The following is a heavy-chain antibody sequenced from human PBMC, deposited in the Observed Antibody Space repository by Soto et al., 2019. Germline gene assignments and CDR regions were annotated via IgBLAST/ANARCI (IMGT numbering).Heavy chain of an antibody. V-gene: IGHV3-9*01. D-gene: IGHD2-21*01. J-gene: IGHJ4*02. CDR1: GFRFDDFA. CDR3: VRGRGPMNRGYFFS. Sequence: VQMVESGGGLVKPGMSLRLSCAASGFRFDDFAMHWVRQGQGKGLEWVSGISWNSGDKDYGDSVKGRFVISRDNDKNSLDLQMNSLRPEDTAVYYCVRGRGPMNRGYFFSWGRGTLVIVS. CDR2: ISWNSGDK.